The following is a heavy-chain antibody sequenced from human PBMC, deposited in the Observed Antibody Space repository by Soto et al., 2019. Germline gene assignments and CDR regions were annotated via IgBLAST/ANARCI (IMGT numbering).Heavy chain of an antibody. V-gene: IGHV1-46*01. CDR2: INPSGGST. Sequence: GASVKVSCKASGYTFTSYYMHWVRQAPGQGLEWMGIINPSGGSTSYAQKFQGRVTMTRDTSTSTVYMELSSLRSEDTAVYYCARVPGTRYSSRPFDYWGQGTLVTVSS. J-gene: IGHJ4*02. CDR3: ARVPGTRYSSRPFDY. D-gene: IGHD6-13*01. CDR1: GYTFTSYY.